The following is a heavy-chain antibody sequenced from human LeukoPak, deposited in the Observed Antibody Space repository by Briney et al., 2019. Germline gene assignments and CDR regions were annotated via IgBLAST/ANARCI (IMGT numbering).Heavy chain of an antibody. Sequence: SETLSLTCTVSGGSFSSSSYYWVWLRPPPGMGLEWIGSIYYSGSSYYNPSLKSRVTISVDTSKNQFSLKLISVTAADTAVYYCARHYYYDSSGLDDAFDIWGQGTMVTVSS. CDR1: GGSFSSSSYY. CDR3: ARHYYYDSSGLDDAFDI. D-gene: IGHD3-22*01. J-gene: IGHJ3*02. CDR2: IYYSGSS. V-gene: IGHV4-39*01.